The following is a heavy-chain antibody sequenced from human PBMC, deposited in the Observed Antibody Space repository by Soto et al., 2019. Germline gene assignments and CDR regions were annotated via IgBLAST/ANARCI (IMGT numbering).Heavy chain of an antibody. CDR2: IWYDGSNK. D-gene: IGHD5-18*01. V-gene: IGHV3-33*01. Sequence: QVQLVESGGGVVQPGKSLRLSCAASGFTFSTYGMHWVRQAPGKGLEWVAVIWYDGSNKYHGDSLKGRFTISRDNSKNPLYLQINNLRPEDTAVYYCGRDRAFVYTAVVDSWGQGTLVTVSS. CDR1: GFTFSTYG. CDR3: GRDRAFVYTAVVDS. J-gene: IGHJ4*02.